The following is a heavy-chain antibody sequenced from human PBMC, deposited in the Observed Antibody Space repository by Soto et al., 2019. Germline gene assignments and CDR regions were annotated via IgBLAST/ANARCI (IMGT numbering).Heavy chain of an antibody. D-gene: IGHD6-13*01. CDR2: ISGSGGST. Sequence: GGSLRLSCAASGFTFSSYAMSWVRQAPGKGLEWVSAISGSGGSTYYADSVKGRFTISRDNSKTTLYLQMNSLRAEDTAVYYCAIIDPLGPFSSWYLANHDAFDIWGQGTMVTVSS. J-gene: IGHJ3*02. V-gene: IGHV3-23*01. CDR3: AIIDPLGPFSSWYLANHDAFDI. CDR1: GFTFSSYA.